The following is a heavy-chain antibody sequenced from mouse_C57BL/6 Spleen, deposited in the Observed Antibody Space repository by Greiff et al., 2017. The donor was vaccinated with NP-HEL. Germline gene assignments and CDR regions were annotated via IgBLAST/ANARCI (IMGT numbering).Heavy chain of an antibody. V-gene: IGHV1-59*01. D-gene: IGHD2-14*01. CDR2: IDPSDSYT. CDR1: GYTFTSYW. Sequence: VQLQQPGAELVRPGTSVKLSCKASGYTFTSYWMHWVKQRPGQGLEWIGVIDPSDSYTNYNQKFKGKATLTVDTSSSTAYMQLSSLTSEDSAVDYCARWARGTGYYAIDYWGQGTSVTVSS. J-gene: IGHJ4*01. CDR3: ARWARGTGYYAIDY.